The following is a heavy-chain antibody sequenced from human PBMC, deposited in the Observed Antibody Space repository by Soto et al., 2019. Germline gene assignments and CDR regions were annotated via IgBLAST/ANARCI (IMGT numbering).Heavy chain of an antibody. CDR2: IYYSGNT. V-gene: IGHV4-39*01. Sequence: QLQLQESGPGLVKPSETLSLTCIVSGGSVSSSNYYWGWVRQSPGKGLEWIGSIYYSGNTYYNPSIESRVTISVDKSNNECSLKVISVTAADTAVYYCARLEGLATISYYFDFWGQGSLVTVSS. CDR1: GGSVSSSNYY. D-gene: IGHD3-9*01. J-gene: IGHJ4*02. CDR3: ARLEGLATISYYFDF.